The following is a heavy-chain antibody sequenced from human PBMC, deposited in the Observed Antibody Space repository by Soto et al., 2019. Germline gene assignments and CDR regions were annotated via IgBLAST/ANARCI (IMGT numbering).Heavy chain of an antibody. J-gene: IGHJ4*02. Sequence: GSLRLSCAASGFTFSSYSMNWVRQAPGKGLEWVSSISSSSSYIYYADSVKGRFTISRDNTRNSLYLQMNSLRADDTAVYYCVRGAAAAGIAGFDYWGQGALVTVSS. CDR3: VRGAAAAGIAGFDY. CDR1: GFTFSSYS. CDR2: ISSSSSYI. V-gene: IGHV3-21*01. D-gene: IGHD6-13*01.